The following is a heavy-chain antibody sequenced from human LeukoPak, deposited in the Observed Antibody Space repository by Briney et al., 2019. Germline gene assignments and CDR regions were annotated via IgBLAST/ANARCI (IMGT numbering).Heavy chain of an antibody. Sequence: GGSLRLSCAASGFTISSNYMSWVRQAPGKGLEWVSVIYSGGSTYYADTVKGRFTISRDNSKNTLYLQMNSLRAEDTAVYYCARDREASWFDPWGQGTLVTVSS. CDR2: IYSGGST. CDR1: GFTISSNY. V-gene: IGHV3-53*01. J-gene: IGHJ5*02. CDR3: ARDREASWFDP.